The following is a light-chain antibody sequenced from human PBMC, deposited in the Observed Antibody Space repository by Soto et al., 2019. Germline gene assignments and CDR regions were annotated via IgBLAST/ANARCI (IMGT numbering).Light chain of an antibody. Sequence: YTGTSTDVGRYNYVSWYQQHPGKAPKLMVYDVSNRPSWVSNRFSGSKSGITASLTISGLQAEDEADYYCTSYTSDGTYVLGTGTKVTVL. CDR1: STDVGRYNY. J-gene: IGLJ1*01. CDR3: TSYTSDGTYV. CDR2: DVS. V-gene: IGLV2-14*04.